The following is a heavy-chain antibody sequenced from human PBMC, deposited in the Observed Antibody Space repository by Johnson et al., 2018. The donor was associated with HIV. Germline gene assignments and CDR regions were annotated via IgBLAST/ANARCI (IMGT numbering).Heavy chain of an antibody. CDR3: AKDLRVYTCDAFDI. Sequence: QVQLVESGGGVVQPGGSLRLSCAASGFTFSSYGMHWVRQAPGKGLEWVAFIRYDGSNKYYADSVKGRFTISRDNSKNPLYLQMNSLRAEDTAVYYCAKDLRVYTCDAFDIWGQGTMVTVSS. V-gene: IGHV3-30*02. D-gene: IGHD5/OR15-5a*01. J-gene: IGHJ3*02. CDR2: IRYDGSNK. CDR1: GFTFSSYG.